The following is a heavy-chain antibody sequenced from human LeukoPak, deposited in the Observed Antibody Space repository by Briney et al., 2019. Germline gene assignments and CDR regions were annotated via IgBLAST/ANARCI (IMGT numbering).Heavy chain of an antibody. CDR3: AATRPYYFDY. J-gene: IGHJ4*02. D-gene: IGHD1-26*01. Sequence: GASVKVSCKASGYTFTGYYMHWVRQAPGQGLEWMGWINPSSGGTNYAQKFQGRVTMTRDTSISTAYMELSRLRSDDTAVYYCAATRPYYFDYWGQGTLVTVSS. CDR1: GYTFTGYY. V-gene: IGHV1-2*02. CDR2: INPSSGGT.